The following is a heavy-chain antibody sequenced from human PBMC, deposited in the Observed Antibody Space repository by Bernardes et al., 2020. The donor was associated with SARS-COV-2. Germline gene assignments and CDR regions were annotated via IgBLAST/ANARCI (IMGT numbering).Heavy chain of an antibody. CDR3: ARRTKITMIVIAVVGWFDP. CDR2: INHSGST. V-gene: IGHV4-34*01. J-gene: IGHJ5*02. Sequence: SETLSLTCTVSGSSISRHYWGWIRQPPGKGLEWIGEINHSGSTNYNPSLKSRVTISVDTSKNQFSLKLSSVTAADTAVYYCARRTKITMIVIAVVGWFDPWGQGTLVTVSS. D-gene: IGHD3-22*01. CDR1: GSSISRHY.